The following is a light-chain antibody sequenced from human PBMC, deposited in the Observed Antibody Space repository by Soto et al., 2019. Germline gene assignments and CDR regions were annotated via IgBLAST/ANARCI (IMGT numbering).Light chain of an antibody. V-gene: IGLV2-8*01. CDR2: EVN. Sequence: QSVLTQPPSASGSPGQSVTISCTGTSSDVGGYNYVSWYQQHPGKVPKLMLYEVNKRPSGVPDRFSGSKSGNTASLTVSWLQAEDEGDYYCTSYAGGNNVFGTGTKLTVL. CDR1: SSDVGGYNY. J-gene: IGLJ1*01. CDR3: TSYAGGNNV.